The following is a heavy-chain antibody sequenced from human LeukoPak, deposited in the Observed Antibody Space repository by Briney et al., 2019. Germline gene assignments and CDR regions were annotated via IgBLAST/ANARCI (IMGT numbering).Heavy chain of an antibody. V-gene: IGHV3-48*03. D-gene: IGHD2-2*01. CDR1: RFTFSSYE. CDR3: ARAGEYCSSTSCYVAHY. CDR2: ISSSGTTM. Sequence: GGSLRLSCATSRFTFSSYEMNWVRQAPGKGLEWVSYISSSGTTMNYADSVKGRFTISRDNARKSLYLQMNSLRAEDTAIYYCARAGEYCSSTSCYVAHYWGRGTLVTVSS. J-gene: IGHJ4*02.